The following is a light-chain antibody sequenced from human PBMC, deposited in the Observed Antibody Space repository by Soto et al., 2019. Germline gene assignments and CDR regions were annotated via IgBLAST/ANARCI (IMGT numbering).Light chain of an antibody. J-gene: IGKJ1*01. V-gene: IGKV1-5*03. Sequence: DMQLTQYPSTLSASVGDGATVTCRASPTISTSLAWYQQRPGKAPNLLIYTASSLESGVPPSFRGSGSGTEFTLTISSLQPDDVATYFYQQYSTCPWTLGQGTKVEVK. CDR2: TAS. CDR1: PTISTS. CDR3: QQYSTCPWT.